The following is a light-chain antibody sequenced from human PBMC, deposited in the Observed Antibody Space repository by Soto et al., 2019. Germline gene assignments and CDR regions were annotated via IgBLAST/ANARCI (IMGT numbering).Light chain of an antibody. J-gene: IGLJ2*01. CDR2: RND. CDR3: AAWDDSLSGQV. CDR1: SSNIGSNY. V-gene: IGLV1-47*01. Sequence: QSVLTQPPSASGTPGQRVTISCSGSSSNIGSNYVYWYQQLPGTAPKLLIYRNDQRPSGVPDRFSGSKSGTSASLAISGLRSEDEGDYYCAAWDDSLSGQVFRRGNQLTVL.